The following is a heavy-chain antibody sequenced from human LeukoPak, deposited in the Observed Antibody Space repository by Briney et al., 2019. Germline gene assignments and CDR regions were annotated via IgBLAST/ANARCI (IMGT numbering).Heavy chain of an antibody. D-gene: IGHD2-2*01. CDR1: GGSISSSLYY. Sequence: PSETLSLTCTVSGGSISSSLYYWGWIRQPPGKGLEWIGGINYSGSTYYNPSLKSRVTISVDTSKNQFSLILISVTAADAAVYYCARRTPCSSINCYVLGAFDIWGEGTMVSVSS. CDR3: ARRTPCSSINCYVLGAFDI. CDR2: INYSGST. J-gene: IGHJ3*02. V-gene: IGHV4-39*01.